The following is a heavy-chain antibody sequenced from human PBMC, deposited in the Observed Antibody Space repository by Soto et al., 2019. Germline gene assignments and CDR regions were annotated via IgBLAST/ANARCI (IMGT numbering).Heavy chain of an antibody. Sequence: QLQLQESGPGLLKPSETLSLTCTVSGDSITSTSYYWGWIRQPPGKGLEWIASIHYSGNIYNNPSLKRRVTMSVDTSKNQFSLKLSAVTAAHTAVYYCARLLYDSRGYYYFDYWGQGTHVTVSS. CDR2: IHYSGNI. V-gene: IGHV4-39*01. CDR3: ARLLYDSRGYYYFDY. J-gene: IGHJ4*02. D-gene: IGHD3-22*01. CDR1: GDSITSTSYY.